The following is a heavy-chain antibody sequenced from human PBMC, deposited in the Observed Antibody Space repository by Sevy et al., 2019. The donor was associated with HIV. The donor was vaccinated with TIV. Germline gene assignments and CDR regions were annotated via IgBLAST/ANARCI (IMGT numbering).Heavy chain of an antibody. CDR2: ISYDGSNK. CDR3: ARDPAYYDFWSAPGWFDP. CDR1: GFTFSSYA. Sequence: GGSLRLSCAASGFTFSSYAMHWDRQAPGKGLEWVAVISYDGSNKYYAHSVKGRFTISRDNSKNTLYLQMNSLRAEDTAVYYCARDPAYYDFWSAPGWFDPWGQGTLVTVSS. V-gene: IGHV3-30*04. J-gene: IGHJ5*02. D-gene: IGHD3-3*01.